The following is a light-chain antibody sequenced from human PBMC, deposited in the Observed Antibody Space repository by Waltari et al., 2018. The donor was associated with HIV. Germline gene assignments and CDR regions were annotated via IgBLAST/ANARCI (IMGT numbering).Light chain of an antibody. V-gene: IGLV4-69*02. Sequence: QVVLTQPPSASASLGASVRLTCTLSSGHSNYVIPCHQPQPDKGPRFLMNLNSDGLHSKGDGVPVRFSGSSSGAERYLIISRLQSEDAADYFCQTWRTGLQVFGGGTRLTVL. CDR2: LNSDGLH. CDR1: SGHSNYV. J-gene: IGLJ3*02. CDR3: QTWRTGLQV.